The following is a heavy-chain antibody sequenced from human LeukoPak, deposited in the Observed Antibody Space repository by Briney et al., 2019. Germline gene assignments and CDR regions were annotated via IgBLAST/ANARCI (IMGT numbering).Heavy chain of an antibody. V-gene: IGHV3-15*01. D-gene: IGHD3-10*01. CDR1: GFSFTYAW. CDR3: TTDLNQRLKWFGNPLDH. CDR2: IRSETDGATT. J-gene: IGHJ4*02. Sequence: GGSLRLSCVASGFSFTYAWMSWVRQAPGKGLQWVGHIRSETDGATTDYAAAVQGRFTSTRDNSKKMLYMEMNSLKTEDTAVYYCTTDLNQRLKWFGNPLDHWGQGTPVTVSS.